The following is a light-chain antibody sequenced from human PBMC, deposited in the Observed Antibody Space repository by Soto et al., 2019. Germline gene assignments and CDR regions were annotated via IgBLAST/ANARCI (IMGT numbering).Light chain of an antibody. CDR1: QGIRSY. V-gene: IGKV1-9*01. Sequence: DIQLTQSPSFLSASVGDRVTITCRASQGIRSYLAWYQQKPGKAPKLLIYAASTLQSGVPSRFSGSGSGTEFTLTISSLQPEDFVTYYCQQLNSYPYTFGQGTKLEIK. CDR3: QQLNSYPYT. CDR2: AAS. J-gene: IGKJ2*01.